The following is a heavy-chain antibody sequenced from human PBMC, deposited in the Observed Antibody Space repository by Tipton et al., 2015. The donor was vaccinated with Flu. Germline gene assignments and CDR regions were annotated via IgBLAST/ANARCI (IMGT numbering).Heavy chain of an antibody. J-gene: IGHJ4*02. D-gene: IGHD6-13*01. V-gene: IGHV4-39*01. CDR2: IYYTGTT. Sequence: TLSLTCTVSGGSISSYFWDWIRQAPGKGLEWIGSIYYTGTTSYSPSLNSRVTMSVDTSKNQLSLRVYSVTAADTAVYYCARRQYSNSPLDYWGQGTLVIVSS. CDR3: ARRQYSNSPLDY. CDR1: GGSISSYF.